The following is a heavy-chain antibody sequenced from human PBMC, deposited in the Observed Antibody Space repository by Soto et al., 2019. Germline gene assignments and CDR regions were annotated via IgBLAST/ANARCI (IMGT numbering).Heavy chain of an antibody. Sequence: EVQLVESGGGLVQPGGSLRLSCAASGFTFSSYWMHWVRQAPGKGLVWVSRITSDGSDTTYADSVKGRFTISRDNAKNTVLLQLNSLRAEDTAVYYCARDKVPFYGPGSFAYWGQGTLVTVSS. CDR1: GFTFSSYW. CDR2: ITSDGSDT. D-gene: IGHD3-10*01. J-gene: IGHJ4*02. V-gene: IGHV3-74*01. CDR3: ARDKVPFYGPGSFAY.